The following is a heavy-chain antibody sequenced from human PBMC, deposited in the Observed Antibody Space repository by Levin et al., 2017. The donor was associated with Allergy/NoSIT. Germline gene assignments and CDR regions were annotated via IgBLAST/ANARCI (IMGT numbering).Heavy chain of an antibody. D-gene: IGHD6-13*01. Sequence: GGSLRLSCAASGFTFSSYSMNWVRQAPGKGLEWVSSISSSSSYIYYADSVKGRFTISRDNAKNSLYLQMNSLRAEDTAVYYCARDVGSSSRGGAFDIWGQGTMVTVSS. J-gene: IGHJ3*02. CDR2: ISSSSSYI. CDR3: ARDVGSSSRGGAFDI. V-gene: IGHV3-21*01. CDR1: GFTFSSYS.